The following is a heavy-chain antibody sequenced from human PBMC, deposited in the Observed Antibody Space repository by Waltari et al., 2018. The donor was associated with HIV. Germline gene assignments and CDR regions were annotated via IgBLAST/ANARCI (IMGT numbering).Heavy chain of an antibody. V-gene: IGHV3-30*04. CDR1: GFSFSSEA. Sequence: QVQLVESGGGVVQPGRSLRLSCAASGFSFSSEAMHWVRQAPGKGLEWVAAISYDGRNKFYADSVKGRFTISRDNAKNTVYVEMSSLSPEDTAVYFCARDAAPPEYWGQGTLVTASS. CDR3: ARDAAPPEY. J-gene: IGHJ4*02. CDR2: ISYDGRNK.